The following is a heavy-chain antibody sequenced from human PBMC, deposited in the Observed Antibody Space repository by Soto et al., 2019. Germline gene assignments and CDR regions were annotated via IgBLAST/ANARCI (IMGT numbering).Heavy chain of an antibody. V-gene: IGHV3-7*04. Sequence: DVQLVESGGGLVQPGGSLRLSCAASGFTFSSQWMSWVRQAPGKGLEWVANIKQDGSERHYVDSVKGRFTISRDNAKNSLHLQMNSLRAEDTAVYYCARGALWGQGTLVTVSS. J-gene: IGHJ4*02. CDR3: ARGAL. CDR2: IKQDGSER. CDR1: GFTFSSQW.